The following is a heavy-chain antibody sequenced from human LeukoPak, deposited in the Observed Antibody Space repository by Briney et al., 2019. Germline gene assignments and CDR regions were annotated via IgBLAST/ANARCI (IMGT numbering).Heavy chain of an antibody. CDR1: GFTFSSYG. CDR2: IRYDGSNK. V-gene: IGHV3-30*02. D-gene: IGHD2-2*01. CDR3: AKTCSSTSCHNGYFQH. Sequence: GGSLRLSCAASGFTFSSYGMHWVRQAPGKGREWVAFIRYDGSNKYYADSVKGRFTISRDNSKNTLYLQMNSLRAEDTAVYYCAKTCSSTSCHNGYFQHWGQGTLVTVSS. J-gene: IGHJ1*01.